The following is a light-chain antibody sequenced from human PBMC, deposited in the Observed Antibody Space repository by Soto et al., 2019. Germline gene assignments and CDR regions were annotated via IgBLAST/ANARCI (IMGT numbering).Light chain of an antibody. CDR3: QQRSNWPIT. Sequence: EIVLTQSPATLSLSPGERATLPCRASQSVSSYLAWYQQKPGQAPRFLIYDASNRATGIPARFSGSGAGTDFTLTISSLEPEDFAVYYCQQRSNWPITFGPGTKVDIK. J-gene: IGKJ3*01. V-gene: IGKV3-11*01. CDR2: DAS. CDR1: QSVSSY.